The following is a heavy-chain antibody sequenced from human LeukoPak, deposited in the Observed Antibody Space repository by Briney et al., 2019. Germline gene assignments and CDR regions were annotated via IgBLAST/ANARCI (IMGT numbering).Heavy chain of an antibody. D-gene: IGHD4-17*01. CDR1: GFTFRSYS. CDR2: ISSSSRYI. J-gene: IGHJ4*02. CDR3: ARDYSTVTTFFDY. Sequence: PGGSLRLSCAASGFTFRSYSLNWVRQAPGKGLEWVSSISSSSRYIYYADSVKGRFTISRDNAKNSLYLQMNSLRAEDTAVYYCARDYSTVTTFFDYWGQGTLVTVSS. V-gene: IGHV3-21*01.